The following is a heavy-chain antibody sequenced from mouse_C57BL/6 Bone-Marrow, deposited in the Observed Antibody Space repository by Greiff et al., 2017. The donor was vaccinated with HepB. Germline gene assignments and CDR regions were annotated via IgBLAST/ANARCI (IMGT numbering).Heavy chain of an antibody. CDR2: IDPSDSET. D-gene: IGHD2-3*01. CDR1: GYTFTSYW. V-gene: IGHV1-52*01. Sequence: VKLQQPGAELVRPGSSVKLSCKASGYTFTSYWMHWVKQRPIQGLEWIGNIDPSDSETHYNQKFKDKATLTVDKSSSTAYMQLSSLTSEDSAVYYCARGDGYYEAYWGQGTLVTVSA. J-gene: IGHJ3*01. CDR3: ARGDGYYEAY.